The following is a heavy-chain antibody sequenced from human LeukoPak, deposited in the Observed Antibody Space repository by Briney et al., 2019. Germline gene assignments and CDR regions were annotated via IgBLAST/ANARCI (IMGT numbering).Heavy chain of an antibody. CDR2: INPNSGGT. V-gene: IGHV1-2*02. J-gene: IGHJ6*02. Sequence: GASVKVSCKASGYTFTGYYMHRVRQAPGQGLEWMGWINPNSGGTNYAQKFQGRVTMTRDTSISTAYMELSRLRSDDTAVYYCARDRYCSSTSCYTREYYYYGMDVWGRGTTVTVSS. CDR1: GYTFTGYY. D-gene: IGHD2-2*02. CDR3: ARDRYCSSTSCYTREYYYYGMDV.